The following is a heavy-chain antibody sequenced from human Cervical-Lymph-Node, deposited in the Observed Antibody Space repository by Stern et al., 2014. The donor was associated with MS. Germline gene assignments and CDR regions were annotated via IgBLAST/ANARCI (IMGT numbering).Heavy chain of an antibody. CDR1: GGTFSNFA. D-gene: IGHD2-21*01. V-gene: IGHV1-69*01. Sequence: QLVQSGAEVKKPGSSMKVSCKTSGGTFSNFAISWVRQAPGQGLEWMGGITPIFDATNYEQKFQSRVTITADESTRTVYMELSSLRSDDTAMYYCARGDSEAPIYYFDSWGQGTLVTVSS. CDR3: ARGDSEAPIYYFDS. CDR2: ITPIFDAT. J-gene: IGHJ4*02.